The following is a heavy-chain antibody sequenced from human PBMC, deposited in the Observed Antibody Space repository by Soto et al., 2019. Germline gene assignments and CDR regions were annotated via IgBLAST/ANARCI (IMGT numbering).Heavy chain of an antibody. CDR2: IYYSGST. J-gene: IGHJ2*01. D-gene: IGHD4-17*01. Sequence: HLQLQESGPGLVKPSETLSLTCTVSGGSISSSSYYWGWIRQPPGKGLEWIGGIYYSGSTSYNPSLKSRVTISVDTSNNQFSLKLSSVTAADTAVYYCARSTVRASWYFDLWGRGTLVTVSS. CDR1: GGSISSSSYY. CDR3: ARSTVRASWYFDL. V-gene: IGHV4-39*01.